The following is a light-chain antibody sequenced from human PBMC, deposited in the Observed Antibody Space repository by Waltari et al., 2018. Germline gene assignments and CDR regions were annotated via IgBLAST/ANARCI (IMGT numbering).Light chain of an antibody. CDR3: QQLNSYPFT. J-gene: IGKJ3*01. V-gene: IGKV1-9*01. Sequence: DIQLTQSPSFLSASVGDRVPITCRASQGISSYLAWYQQKPGKAPKLLIYAASTLQSGVPSRFRGSGSGTEFTLTISSLQPEDFATYDCQQLNSYPFTVGPGTKVDIK. CDR2: AAS. CDR1: QGISSY.